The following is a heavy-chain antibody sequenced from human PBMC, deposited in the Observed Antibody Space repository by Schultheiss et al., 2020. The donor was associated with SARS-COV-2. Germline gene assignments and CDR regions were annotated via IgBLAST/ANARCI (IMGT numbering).Heavy chain of an antibody. CDR3: ARDPYYDILTGYYKDYYYGMDV. Sequence: SETLSLTCTVSGGSISSGGYYWSWIRQPPGKGLEWIGEINHSGSTNYNPSLKSRVTISVDTSKNQFSLKLSSVTAADTAVYYCARDPYYDILTGYYKDYYYGMDVWGQGTTVTVSS. V-gene: IGHV4-39*07. D-gene: IGHD3-9*01. J-gene: IGHJ6*02. CDR2: INHSGST. CDR1: GGSISSGGYY.